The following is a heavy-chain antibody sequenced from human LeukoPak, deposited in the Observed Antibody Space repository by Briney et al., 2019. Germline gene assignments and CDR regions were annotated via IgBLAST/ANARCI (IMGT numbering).Heavy chain of an antibody. V-gene: IGHV4-4*07. CDR3: ARSPGAHSDY. J-gene: IGHJ4*02. CDR1: GGSISRYY. Sequence: SETLSLTCTVSGGSISRYYWSWIRQPAGKGLEWIGRIYTGGTTYNPSLKSRVTMSVDTSKNQFSLKLSSVTAADTAVYYCARSPGAHSDYWAREPWSPSPQ. CDR2: IYTGGT.